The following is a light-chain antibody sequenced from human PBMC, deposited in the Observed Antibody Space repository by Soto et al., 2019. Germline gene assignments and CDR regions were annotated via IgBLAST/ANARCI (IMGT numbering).Light chain of an antibody. CDR3: RQYNKWPPIT. Sequence: EIVMTQSPATLSVSPGERATLSCRASQSVSSNLAWYQQKPGQAPRLLIYDASTRPTGIPARFSGSGSGTEFSLTISSLQSEDFAVYYCRQYNKWPPITFGQGTRLEIK. CDR2: DAS. J-gene: IGKJ5*01. V-gene: IGKV3-15*01. CDR1: QSVSSN.